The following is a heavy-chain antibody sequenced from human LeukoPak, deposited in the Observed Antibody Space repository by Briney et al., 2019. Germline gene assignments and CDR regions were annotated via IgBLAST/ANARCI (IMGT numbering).Heavy chain of an antibody. J-gene: IGHJ4*02. Sequence: GGSLRLSCAASGFTFSSNWMHWVRQAPGQGLVWVSRINSDGSTTTYADSVKGRFTISRDNAKNTLYLQMNSLRAEDTAVYYCARAVSYLHYFDYWGQGTLVTVSS. CDR1: GFTFSSNW. CDR2: INSDGSTT. V-gene: IGHV3-74*01. D-gene: IGHD2-2*02. CDR3: ARAVSYLHYFDY.